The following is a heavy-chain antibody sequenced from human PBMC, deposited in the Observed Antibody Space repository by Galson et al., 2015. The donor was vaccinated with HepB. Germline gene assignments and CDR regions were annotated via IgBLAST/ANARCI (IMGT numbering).Heavy chain of an antibody. J-gene: IGHJ4*02. V-gene: IGHV3-30-3*01. CDR3: ASGSNYGDYTFNY. CDR2: ISFDGNVK. CDR1: GLTFSSYT. Sequence: SLRLSCAVSGLTFSSYTIQWVRQAPGKGLEWVADISFDGNVKHYADSVKGRFTLSRDNSKNTVHFQMTSLRADDTAVYYCASGSNYGDYTFNYWGQGTLVTVSS. D-gene: IGHD4-17*01.